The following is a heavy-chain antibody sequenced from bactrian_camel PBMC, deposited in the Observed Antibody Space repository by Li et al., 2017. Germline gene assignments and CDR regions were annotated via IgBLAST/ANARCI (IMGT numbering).Heavy chain of an antibody. D-gene: IGHD5*01. J-gene: IGHJ4*01. V-gene: IGHV3S9*01. CDR3: AADVLHLDYGFLY. CDR2: IDSDQSI. Sequence: HVQLVESGGGSVQSGGSLTLSCAVSGFTESTYSLAWFRRRPGKEREGVAGIDSDQSISYAASVRGRFTISRDNVKNTLYLQMNSLKTEDTAVYYCAADVLHLDYGFLYWGQGTQVTVS. CDR1: GFTESTYS.